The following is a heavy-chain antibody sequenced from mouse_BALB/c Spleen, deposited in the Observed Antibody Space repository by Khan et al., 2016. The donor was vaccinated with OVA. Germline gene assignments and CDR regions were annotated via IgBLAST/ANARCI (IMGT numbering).Heavy chain of an antibody. CDR3: GRITYYGSGLYAVDY. J-gene: IGHJ4*01. Sequence: DLVKPGASVKLSCKASGYTFTSYWINWIKQRPGQGLEWIGRISPGSGSTNYNEMFKGKATLTVDTSSTTAYIQLRSLTSEDSAVYFCGRITYYGSGLYAVDYWGQGTPVTVAS. CDR2: ISPGSGST. V-gene: IGHV1S41*01. CDR1: GYTFTSYW. D-gene: IGHD1-1*01.